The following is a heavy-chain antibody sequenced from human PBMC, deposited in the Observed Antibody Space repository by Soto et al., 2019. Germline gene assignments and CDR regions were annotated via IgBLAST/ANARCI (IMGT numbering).Heavy chain of an antibody. V-gene: IGHV4-59*01. CDR3: ASSLSVWGSPFDY. CDR2: IYYSGST. J-gene: IGHJ4*02. D-gene: IGHD3-16*01. Sequence: PSETLSLTCTVSGGSISSYYWSWIRQPPGKGLEWIGHIYYSGSTNYNPSLKSRVTISVDTSKNQFSLKLSSVTAADTAVYYCASSLSVWGSPFDYWGQGTLVTVSS. CDR1: GGSISSYY.